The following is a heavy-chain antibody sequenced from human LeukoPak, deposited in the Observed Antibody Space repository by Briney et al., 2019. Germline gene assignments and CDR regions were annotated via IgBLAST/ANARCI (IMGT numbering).Heavy chain of an antibody. CDR2: IYPGDSDT. V-gene: IGHV5-51*01. D-gene: IGHD6-6*01. CDR1: GYSFTSYW. J-gene: IGHJ4*02. Sequence: GESLKISCKGSGYSFTSYWIGWVRQMPGKGLEWMGIIYPGDSDTRYSPSFQGQVTISADKSISTAYLQWSSPKASDTAMYYCARAIAAQIPDFDYWGQGTLVTVSS. CDR3: ARAIAAQIPDFDY.